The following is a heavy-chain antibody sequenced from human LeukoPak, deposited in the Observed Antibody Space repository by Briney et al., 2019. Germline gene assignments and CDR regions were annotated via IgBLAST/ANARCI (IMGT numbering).Heavy chain of an antibody. V-gene: IGHV3-53*01. Sequence: GGSLRLSCAASGFAVSTYYMTWVRQAPGKGLECVSVIYSGGSTYYADSVKGRFTVSRDNSKNTLYLQMNSLRAEDTAMYYCARGLGYCTSTTCLLPFDYWGQGTLVTVSS. CDR3: ARGLGYCTSTTCLLPFDY. CDR1: GFAVSTYY. CDR2: IYSGGST. D-gene: IGHD2-2*01. J-gene: IGHJ4*02.